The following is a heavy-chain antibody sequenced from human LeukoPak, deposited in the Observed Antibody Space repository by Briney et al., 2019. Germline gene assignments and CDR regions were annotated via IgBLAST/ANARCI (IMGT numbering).Heavy chain of an antibody. Sequence: ASVKVSCKASGYTFISYGISWVRQAPGQGLEWMGWISGDNGNTNYARKLQGRVTMTTDTSTSSAYMELRSLRSDDTAVYYCARAGAAVTTHFDLWGQGTLVTVSS. CDR1: GYTFISYG. D-gene: IGHD4-17*01. J-gene: IGHJ4*02. V-gene: IGHV1-18*01. CDR2: ISGDNGNT. CDR3: ARAGAAVTTHFDL.